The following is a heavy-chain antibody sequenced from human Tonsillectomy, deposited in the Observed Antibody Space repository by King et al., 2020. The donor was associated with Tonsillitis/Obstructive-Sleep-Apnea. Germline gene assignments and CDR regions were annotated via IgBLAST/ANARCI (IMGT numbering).Heavy chain of an antibody. CDR1: GFTISSYW. CDR2: INSDGSTT. Sequence: EVQLVESGGGLVQPGGSLRLSCAASGFTISSYWIHWVRQAPGKGLVWVSHINSDGSTTRYADSVKGRFTISRDNAKNTPYLQMNSLRAEDTAVYYCAREVDGFDVWGQGTMVTVSS. CDR3: AREVDGFDV. J-gene: IGHJ3*01. V-gene: IGHV3-74*01.